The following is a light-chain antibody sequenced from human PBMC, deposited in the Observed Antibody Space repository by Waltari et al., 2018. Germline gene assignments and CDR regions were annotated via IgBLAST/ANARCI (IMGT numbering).Light chain of an antibody. J-gene: IGKJ4*01. V-gene: IGKV3-20*01. Sequence: EIVLTQSPGTLSLSPGERATLSCRASQSVTSIPLAWYQEKLGQGLRLLIYGTSTRATGIPDRFSGSASGTDFTLTISRLEPEDFAVDYCQQYDGEVVTFGGGTKVEI. CDR1: QSVTSIP. CDR3: QQYDGEVVT. CDR2: GTS.